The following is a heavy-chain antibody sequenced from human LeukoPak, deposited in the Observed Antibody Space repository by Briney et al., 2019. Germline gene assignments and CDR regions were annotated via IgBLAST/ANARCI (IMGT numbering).Heavy chain of an antibody. CDR3: AKGFLEWSFPDAFDI. CDR1: GFTFSSYA. D-gene: IGHD3-3*01. J-gene: IGHJ3*02. V-gene: IGHV3-23*01. Sequence: SAESLRLSCAASGFTFSSYAMSWVRQPPGKGLEWVSAIRGSGGSTYYPASVKGRITIASNNSNNTLHLQSTSLNADDTAAYYCAKGFLEWSFPDAFDIWGQGTMVTVSS. CDR2: IRGSGGST.